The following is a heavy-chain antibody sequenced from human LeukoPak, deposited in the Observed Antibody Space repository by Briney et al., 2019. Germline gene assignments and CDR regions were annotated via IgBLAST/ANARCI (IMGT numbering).Heavy chain of an antibody. J-gene: IGHJ4*02. D-gene: IGHD3-22*01. CDR2: IIPIFGTA. CDR1: GGTFSSYA. CDR3: ASGGGSSGYYYLFPIVY. V-gene: IGHV1-69*13. Sequence: ASVKVSCKASGGTFSSYAISWVRQAPGQGLEWMGGIIPIFGTANYAQKFQGRVTITADESTSTAYMELRSLRSDDTAVYYCASGGGSSGYYYLFPIVYWGQGTLVTVSS.